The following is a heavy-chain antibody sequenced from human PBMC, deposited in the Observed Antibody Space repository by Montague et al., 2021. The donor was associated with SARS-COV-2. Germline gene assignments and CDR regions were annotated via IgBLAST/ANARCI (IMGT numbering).Heavy chain of an antibody. CDR1: GFTFSSYA. CDR2: ISGSGGNT. V-gene: IGHV3-23*01. Sequence: SLRLSCXASGFTFSSYAMSWVRQAPGKGLEWVSAISGSGGNTYYXDSVKGRFTISRDNSKNTLYVQMNRLRAEDTAVYYCAKDTGRRNYFDYWGQGTLVTVSS. J-gene: IGHJ4*02. CDR3: AKDTGRRNYFDY. D-gene: IGHD4-11*01.